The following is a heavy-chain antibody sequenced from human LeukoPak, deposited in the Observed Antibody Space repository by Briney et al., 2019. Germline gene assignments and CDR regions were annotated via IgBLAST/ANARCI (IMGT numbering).Heavy chain of an antibody. V-gene: IGHV3-23*01. D-gene: IGHD3-22*01. J-gene: IGHJ4*02. CDR1: GFTFSSYA. CDR3: AKEETYDSRGYFDY. Sequence: GGSLRLSCAASGFTFSSYAMSWVRQVPGKGLEWVSGISGSGGSTDYADSVKGRFTISRDNSKNTVYLQMNSLRAEDTAVYYCAKEETYDSRGYFDYWGQGTLVTVSS. CDR2: ISGSGGST.